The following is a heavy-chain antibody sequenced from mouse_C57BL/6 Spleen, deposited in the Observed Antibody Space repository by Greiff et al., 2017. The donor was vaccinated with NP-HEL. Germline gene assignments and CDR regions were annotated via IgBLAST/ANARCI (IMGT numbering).Heavy chain of an antibody. V-gene: IGHV6-3*01. CDR1: GFTFSNYW. Sequence: EVNVVESGGGLVQPGGSMKLSCVASGFTFSNYWMNWVRQSPEKGLEWVAQIRLKSDNYATHYAESVKGRFTISRDDSKSSVYLQMNNLRAEDTGIYYCTGGYYGSSGAMDYWGQGTSVTVSS. CDR3: TGGYYGSSGAMDY. J-gene: IGHJ4*01. D-gene: IGHD1-1*01. CDR2: IRLKSDNYAT.